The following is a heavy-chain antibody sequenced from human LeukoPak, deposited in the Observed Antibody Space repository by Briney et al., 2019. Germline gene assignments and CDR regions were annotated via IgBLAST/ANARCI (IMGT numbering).Heavy chain of an antibody. CDR2: ITSSSSYI. V-gene: IGHV3-21*01. CDR1: GFTFSSYS. J-gene: IGHJ5*02. D-gene: IGHD2-2*01. Sequence: PGGSLRLSCAASGFTFSSYSMNWVRQAPGKGLEWVSSITSSSSYIYYADSVKGRFTISRDNAKNSLYQQMNSLRAEDTAIYYCAREPSLPAATTAPGAFDPWGQGTLVTVSS. CDR3: AREPSLPAATTAPGAFDP.